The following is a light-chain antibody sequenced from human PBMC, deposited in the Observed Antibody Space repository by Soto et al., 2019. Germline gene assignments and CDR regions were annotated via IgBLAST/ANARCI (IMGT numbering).Light chain of an antibody. CDR1: QGISNY. CDR3: QKYNSAPRT. Sequence: DVQMTQAPSSLFASVGDRGTITCRASQGISNYLAWYQQKPGKVPKLLIYAASILQSGVPSRFSGSGSGTDFTLAISSLQPEDVATYYCQKYNSAPRTFGGGTKVEIK. V-gene: IGKV1-27*01. J-gene: IGKJ4*01. CDR2: AAS.